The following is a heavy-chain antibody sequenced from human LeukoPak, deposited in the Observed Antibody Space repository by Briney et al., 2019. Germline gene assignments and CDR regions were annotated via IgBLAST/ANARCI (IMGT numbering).Heavy chain of an antibody. V-gene: IGHV1-18*01. Sequence: GASVKVSCKTSGYTFTSYGLTWVRQAPGQGLEWMGLISTYNGNTNNAQNLQGRVTMTTDTSTSTAYMELRSLRSDDTAVYYCARDPHYDFWSGYYGGNWFDPWGQGTLVTVSS. CDR2: ISTYNGNT. CDR3: ARDPHYDFWSGYYGGNWFDP. CDR1: GYTFTSYG. D-gene: IGHD3-3*01. J-gene: IGHJ5*02.